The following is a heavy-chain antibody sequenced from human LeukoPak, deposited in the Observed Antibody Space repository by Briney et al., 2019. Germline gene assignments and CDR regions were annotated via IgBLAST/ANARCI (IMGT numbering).Heavy chain of an antibody. D-gene: IGHD5-12*01. CDR1: GFTFNNYV. J-gene: IGHJ4*02. CDR2: ITGSTGST. V-gene: IGHV3-23*01. Sequence: GGSLRLSCAASGFTFNNYVMSWVRQVPGKGLEWVSLITGSTGSTYYVDSVRGRFTISRDPSKNILFLQMNSLRAEDTALYYCVKGGGWLHFYFDSWGQGTLVTVSS. CDR3: VKGGGWLHFYFDS.